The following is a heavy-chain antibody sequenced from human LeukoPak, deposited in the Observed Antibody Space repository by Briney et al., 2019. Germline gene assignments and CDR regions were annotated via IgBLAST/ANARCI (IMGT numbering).Heavy chain of an antibody. CDR2: NSCGGCTI. CDR3: ARDLGVPAAMPKTQRDYYYYGMDV. V-gene: IGHV3-48*03. CDR1: GFTFRSYE. D-gene: IGHD2-2*01. Sequence: PGGSLRLFCAASGFTFRSYEMNGVPQAPGKGLEEASYNSCGGCTIYCADSVKGRFTSSRDNAKNSLYLQMNSLRAEDTAVYYCARDLGVPAAMPKTQRDYYYYGMDVWGKGTTVTVSS. J-gene: IGHJ6*04.